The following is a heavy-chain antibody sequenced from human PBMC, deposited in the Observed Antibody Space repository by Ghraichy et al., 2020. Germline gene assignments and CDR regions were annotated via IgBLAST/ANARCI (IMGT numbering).Heavy chain of an antibody. V-gene: IGHV3-23*01. J-gene: IGHJ4*02. CDR2: ISGSGGST. CDR1: GFTFSSYA. D-gene: IGHD6-19*01. CDR3: AKARYSSGWYGVDY. Sequence: GGSLRLSCVASGFTFSSYAMSWVRQAPGKGLEWVSAISGSGGSTYYADSVKGRFTISRDNSKNTLYLQMNSLRAEDTAVYYCAKARYSSGWYGVDYWGQGTLVTVSS.